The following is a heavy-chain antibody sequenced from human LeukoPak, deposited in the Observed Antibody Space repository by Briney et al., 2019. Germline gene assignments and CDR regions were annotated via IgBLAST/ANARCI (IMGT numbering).Heavy chain of an antibody. J-gene: IGHJ4*02. V-gene: IGHV3-23*01. CDR2: MSGSGGST. CDR1: GFTFSNYA. Sequence: GGSLRLSCAASGFTFSNYAMSWVREAPGKGLEWVSSMSGSGGSTYYADSVKGRFTISRDNSKNTLYLQMNNLRAEDTALYYCAKNQGQWLVPVDYWGQGTLVTVSS. CDR3: AKNQGQWLVPVDY. D-gene: IGHD6-19*01.